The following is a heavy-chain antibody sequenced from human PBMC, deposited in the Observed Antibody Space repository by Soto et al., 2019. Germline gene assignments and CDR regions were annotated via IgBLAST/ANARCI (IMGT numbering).Heavy chain of an antibody. CDR1: GYSFTSYW. J-gene: IGHJ4*02. Sequence: GESLKISCKGSGYSFTSYWIGWVRQMPGKGLEWMGIIYPGDSDTRYSPSFQGQVTTSADKSISTAYLQWSSLKASDTAMYYCARVSSKYYYDSSGYFEYWGQGTLVTVSS. D-gene: IGHD3-22*01. V-gene: IGHV5-51*01. CDR3: ARVSSKYYYDSSGYFEY. CDR2: IYPGDSDT.